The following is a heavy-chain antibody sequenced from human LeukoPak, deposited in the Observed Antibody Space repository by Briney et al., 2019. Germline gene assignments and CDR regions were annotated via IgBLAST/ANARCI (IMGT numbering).Heavy chain of an antibody. CDR2: IYTSGST. Sequence: SQTLSLTCTVSGGSISSGSYHWSWIRQPAGKGLEWIGRIYTSGSTNYNPSLKSRVTISVDTSKNQFSLKLSSVTAADTAVYYCASTRLGYCTNGVCYRYFDYWGQGTLVTVSS. D-gene: IGHD2-8*01. CDR3: ASTRLGYCTNGVCYRYFDY. V-gene: IGHV4-61*02. CDR1: GGSISSGSYH. J-gene: IGHJ4*02.